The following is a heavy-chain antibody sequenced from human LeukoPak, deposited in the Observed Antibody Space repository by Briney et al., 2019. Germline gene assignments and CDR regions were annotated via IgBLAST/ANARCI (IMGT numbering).Heavy chain of an antibody. Sequence: SETLSLTCTVSGGSISSYYWSWTRQPPGKGLEWIGYIYYSGSTNYNPSLKSRVTISVDTSKNQFTLKLSSVTAADTAVYYCARVFSDSSSWYVVYWGQGTLVTVSS. CDR1: GGSISSYY. J-gene: IGHJ4*02. D-gene: IGHD6-13*01. V-gene: IGHV4-59*01. CDR3: ARVFSDSSSWYVVY. CDR2: IYYSGST.